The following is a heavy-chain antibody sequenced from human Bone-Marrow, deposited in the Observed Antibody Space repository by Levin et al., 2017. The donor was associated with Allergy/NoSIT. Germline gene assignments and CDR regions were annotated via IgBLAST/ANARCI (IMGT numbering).Heavy chain of an antibody. CDR1: GGSITDTYW. CDR2: MFHGGNT. CDR3: ARVRVLDTQYYGMDV. Sequence: SQTLSLTCAVSGGSITDTYWWSWVRQSPGKGLEWIGEMFHGGNTKYNPSLRTRVPMSIDKPKNQFSLKVYAVTAADTAVYYCARVRVLDTQYYGMDVWGQGTTVTVS. D-gene: IGHD4/OR15-4a*01. J-gene: IGHJ6*02. V-gene: IGHV4-4*02.